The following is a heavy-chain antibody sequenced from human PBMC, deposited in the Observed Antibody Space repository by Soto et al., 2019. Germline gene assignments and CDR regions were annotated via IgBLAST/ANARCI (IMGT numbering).Heavy chain of an antibody. Sequence: SETLSLTCTVPGGSISSYYWSWIRQPPGKGLEWIGYIFYSGSTQYNPSLKSRVTISVDTSKNQFSLRLSSVTAADTAVYYCARVGGYAQWPRLWGPGTLVTVSS. V-gene: IGHV4-59*01. J-gene: IGHJ4*02. D-gene: IGHD5-12*01. CDR3: ARVGGYAQWPRL. CDR1: GGSISSYY. CDR2: IFYSGST.